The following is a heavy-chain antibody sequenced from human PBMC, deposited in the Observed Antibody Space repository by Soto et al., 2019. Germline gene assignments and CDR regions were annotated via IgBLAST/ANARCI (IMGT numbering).Heavy chain of an antibody. V-gene: IGHV3-23*01. CDR3: AKEPMYYDFWSGYYTGPQDAFDI. CDR1: GFTFSSYA. D-gene: IGHD3-3*01. Sequence: GGSLRLSCASSGFTFSSYAMSWVRQATGKGLEWVSAISGSGGSTYYADSVKGRFTISRDNSKNTLYLQMNSLRAEDTAVYYCAKEPMYYDFWSGYYTGPQDAFDIWGQGTMVTVSS. CDR2: ISGSGGST. J-gene: IGHJ3*02.